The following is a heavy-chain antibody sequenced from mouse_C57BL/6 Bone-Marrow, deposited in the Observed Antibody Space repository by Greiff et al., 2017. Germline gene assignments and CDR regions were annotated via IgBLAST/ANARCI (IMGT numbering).Heavy chain of an antibody. CDR1: GYTFTSYW. J-gene: IGHJ2*01. Sequence: VQLQQPGAELVRPGSSVKLSCKASGYTFTSYWMHWVKQRPIQGLEWIGNIDPSDSETHYNQKFKDKATLTVDKSSSTAYMQLSSLTSEDSAVYYCARWGYYDYFDYWGQGTTLTVAS. V-gene: IGHV1-52*01. CDR2: IDPSDSET. CDR3: ARWGYYDYFDY. D-gene: IGHD2-3*01.